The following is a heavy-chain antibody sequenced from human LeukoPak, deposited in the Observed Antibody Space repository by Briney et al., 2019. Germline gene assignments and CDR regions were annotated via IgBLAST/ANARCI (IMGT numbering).Heavy chain of an antibody. J-gene: IGHJ4*02. D-gene: IGHD3-22*01. CDR3: ARDFDSSGYYYPRYYFDY. CDR2: INPSGGST. CDR1: GYTFTSYY. V-gene: IGHV1-46*01. Sequence: ASVKVSCKASGYTFTSYYMHWVRQAPGQGLEWMGIINPSGGSTSYAQKFQGRVTMTRDMSTSTVYMELSSLRSEDTAVYYCARDFDSSGYYYPRYYFDYWGQETLVTVSS.